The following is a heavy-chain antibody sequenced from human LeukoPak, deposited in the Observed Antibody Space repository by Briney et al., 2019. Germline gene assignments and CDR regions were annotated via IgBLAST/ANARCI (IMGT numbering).Heavy chain of an antibody. Sequence: SQTLSLTCAVSGGSIGRGSYYWGWIRQPAGKAPEWIGRIFSTGSTSYNPSLKSRVTISVDTSKNQFSLNLSSVTAADTAVYYCARRDLNGAFDIWGQGTMVTVSS. CDR1: GGSIGRGSYY. CDR3: ARRDLNGAFDI. D-gene: IGHD2-8*01. CDR2: IFSTGST. V-gene: IGHV4-61*02. J-gene: IGHJ3*02.